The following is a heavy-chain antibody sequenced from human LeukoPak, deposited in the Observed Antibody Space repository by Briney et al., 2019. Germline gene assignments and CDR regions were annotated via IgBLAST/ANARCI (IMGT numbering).Heavy chain of an antibody. CDR3: ARDPIPYGSGSYPFDY. CDR2: ISSSSSTI. CDR1: GFTFSSYS. V-gene: IGHV3-48*02. Sequence: GGSLRLSCAASGFTFSSYSMNWVRQAPGKGLEWVSYISSSSSTIYYADSVKGRFTISRDNAKNSLYLQMNSLRDEDTAVYYCARDPIPYGSGSYPFDYWGQGTLVTVSS. D-gene: IGHD3-10*01. J-gene: IGHJ4*02.